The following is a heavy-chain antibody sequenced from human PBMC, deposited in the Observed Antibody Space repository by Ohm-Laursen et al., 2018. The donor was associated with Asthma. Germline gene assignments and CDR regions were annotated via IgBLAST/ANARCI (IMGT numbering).Heavy chain of an antibody. CDR3: ARATTVFSWFDP. D-gene: IGHD4-17*01. V-gene: IGHV4-31*03. CDR2: IYYSGST. J-gene: IGHJ5*02. CDR1: GGSISSGGYY. Sequence: SETLSLTCTVSGGSISSGGYYWSWIRQHPGKGLEWIGYIYYSGSTYYNPSLKSRVTISVDTSKNQFSLKLSSVTAADTAVYYCARATTVFSWFDPWGQGTLVTVSS.